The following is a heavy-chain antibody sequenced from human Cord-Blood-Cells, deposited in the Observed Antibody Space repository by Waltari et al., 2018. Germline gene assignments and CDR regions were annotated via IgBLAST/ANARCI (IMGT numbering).Heavy chain of an antibody. D-gene: IGHD6-19*01. CDR2: MNPNSGNT. Sequence: QVQLVQSGAEVKKPGASVKVSCKASGYTFTRYDINWVRQATGQGLEWMGWMNPNSGNTGYAQKFQGRVTITRNTSISTAYMELSSLRSEDTAVYYCARVRDSSGWYYFQHWGQGTLVTVSS. CDR1: GYTFTRYD. V-gene: IGHV1-8*03. CDR3: ARVRDSSGWYYFQH. J-gene: IGHJ1*01.